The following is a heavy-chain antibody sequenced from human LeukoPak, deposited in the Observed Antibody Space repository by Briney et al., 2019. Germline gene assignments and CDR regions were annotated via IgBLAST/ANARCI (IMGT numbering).Heavy chain of an antibody. V-gene: IGHV4-31*03. J-gene: IGHJ4*02. D-gene: IGHD2-2*02. Sequence: PSQTLSLTCTVSGGSISSGGYYWSWIRQHPGKGLEWIGYIYYSGSTYYNPSLKSRVTISVDTSKNQFSLKLSSVTAADTAVYYCARLGIVVVPAAIEYGYFDYWGQGTLVTVSS. CDR3: ARLGIVVVPAAIEYGYFDY. CDR2: IYYSGST. CDR1: GGSISSGGYY.